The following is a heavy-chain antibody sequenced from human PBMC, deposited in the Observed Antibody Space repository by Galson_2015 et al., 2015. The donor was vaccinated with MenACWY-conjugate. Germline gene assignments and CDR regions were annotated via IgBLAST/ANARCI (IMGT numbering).Heavy chain of an antibody. V-gene: IGHV3-7*03. CDR1: GFVFSDYY. Sequence: SLRLGCAASGFVFSDYYMTWVRQAPGKGLEWVANIKQDSTEKYYMASVKGRFTISRDNPKNSVFLQMNSLRAEDTAVYYCARSFYYGSGGDSWGQGTLVTVSS. CDR2: IKQDSTEK. D-gene: IGHD3-10*01. J-gene: IGHJ4*02. CDR3: ARSFYYGSGGDS.